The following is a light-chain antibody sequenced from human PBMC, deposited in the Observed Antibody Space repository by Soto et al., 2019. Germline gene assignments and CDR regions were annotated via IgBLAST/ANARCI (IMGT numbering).Light chain of an antibody. CDR1: QTISSW. J-gene: IGKJ5*01. CDR3: QQSYSTPT. Sequence: DIQMTQSPSTLSGSVGDRVTITCRASQTISSWLARYQQKPGKAPKLLIYKASTLKSGVPSRFSGSGSGTDFTLTISSLQPEDFATYYCQQSYSTPTFGQGTRLEIK. CDR2: KAS. V-gene: IGKV1-5*03.